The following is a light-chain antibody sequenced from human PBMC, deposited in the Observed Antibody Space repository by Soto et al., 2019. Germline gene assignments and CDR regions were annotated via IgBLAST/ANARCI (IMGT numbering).Light chain of an antibody. CDR2: DVS. J-gene: IGLJ3*02. V-gene: IGLV2-14*01. CDR3: SSYTSSNTLAV. CDR1: SSDVGGYDY. Sequence: QSALTQPASVSGSPGQSITISCTGTSSDVGGYDYVSWYQQHPGKAPKLMIYDVSNRPSGVSNRFAGSKSGNTASLTISGLQAEDEADYYCSSYTSSNTLAVFGGGTKLTVL.